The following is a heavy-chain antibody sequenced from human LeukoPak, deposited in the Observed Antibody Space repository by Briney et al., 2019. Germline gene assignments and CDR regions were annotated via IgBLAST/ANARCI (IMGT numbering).Heavy chain of an antibody. CDR3: ARDLKGPVNDVFDM. J-gene: IGHJ3*02. V-gene: IGHV3-74*01. D-gene: IGHD4-23*01. CDR1: GFTFSSYW. Sequence: PGGSLRLSCAASGFTFSSYWMCWVRQDPGKGLAWVSCIKTDGSITAYAGSVKGRFTISRDNAKNTLYLQMNSLRAEDTAVYYCARDLKGPVNDVFDMWGQGTMVTVSS. CDR2: IKTDGSIT.